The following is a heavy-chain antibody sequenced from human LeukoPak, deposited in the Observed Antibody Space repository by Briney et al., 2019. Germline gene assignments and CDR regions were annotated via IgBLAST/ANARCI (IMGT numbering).Heavy chain of an antibody. V-gene: IGHV4-34*01. J-gene: IGHJ4*02. CDR3: ARHRPAISGFDY. CDR2: INHSGST. CDR1: GGSFSGYY. Sequence: SETLSLTCAVYGGSFSGYYWSWIRQPPGKGLEWIGEINHSGSTNYNPSLKSRVTISVDTSKNQFSLKLTSVTATDTAVYYCARHRPAISGFDYWGQGTLVTVSS.